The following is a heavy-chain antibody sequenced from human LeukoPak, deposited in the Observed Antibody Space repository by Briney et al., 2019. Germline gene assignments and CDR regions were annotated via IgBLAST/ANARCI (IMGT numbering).Heavy chain of an antibody. CDR3: ARGKVRGYSYGFDY. CDR2: IWYDGSNK. V-gene: IGHV3-33*01. Sequence: PGGSLRLSCAASGFTFSSYGMHSVRQAPGKGLEWVAVIWYDGSNKYYADSVKGRFTISRDNSKNTLYLQVNSLRAEDTAVYFCARGKVRGYSYGFDYWGQGNLVTVSS. J-gene: IGHJ4*02. CDR1: GFTFSSYG. D-gene: IGHD5-18*01.